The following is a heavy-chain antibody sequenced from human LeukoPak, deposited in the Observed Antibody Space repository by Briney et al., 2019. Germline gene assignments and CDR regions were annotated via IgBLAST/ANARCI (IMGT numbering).Heavy chain of an antibody. CDR1: GFTFRTYA. D-gene: IGHD3-3*01. V-gene: IGHV3-23*01. J-gene: IGHJ6*02. CDR3: AKRRGPLQWLGMDV. Sequence: PRGSLRLSCSASGFTFRTYAMSWVRQAPGLGLEWVSGISGSGGSTYYADSVKGRFTISRDNSKNTLYLQMDSLRAEDTALYYCAKRRGPLQWLGMDVWGQGTTVTVSS. CDR2: ISGSGGST.